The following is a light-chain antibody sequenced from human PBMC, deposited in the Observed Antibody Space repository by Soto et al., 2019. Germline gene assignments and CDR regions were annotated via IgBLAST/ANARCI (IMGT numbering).Light chain of an antibody. J-gene: IGLJ1*01. CDR3: SSYKRTSRVYV. CDR1: SSDVGGYNY. V-gene: IGLV2-8*01. CDR2: EVN. Sequence: QSVLTQPPSASGSPGQSVTISCTGTSSDVGGYNYVSWYQHHPGKAPKLMLYEVNTRPSGVPDRFSGSKSGNTASLTISGLQAEDETEYFCSSYKRTSRVYVFGTGTKLTVL.